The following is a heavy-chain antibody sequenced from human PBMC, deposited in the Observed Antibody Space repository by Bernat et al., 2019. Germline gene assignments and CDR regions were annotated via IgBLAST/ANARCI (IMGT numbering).Heavy chain of an antibody. Sequence: EVQLVESGGGLVQPGGSLRLSCAASGFTFSSYSMNWVRQAPGKGLEWVSYISSSSSTIYDAGSVKGRFTISRDNAKNSLYLQMNSLRAEDTGVDYCATYSSGWYGGVDYWGQGTLVTVSS. CDR3: ATYSSGWYGGVDY. J-gene: IGHJ4*02. D-gene: IGHD6-19*01. CDR2: ISSSSSTI. V-gene: IGHV3-48*01. CDR1: GFTFSSYS.